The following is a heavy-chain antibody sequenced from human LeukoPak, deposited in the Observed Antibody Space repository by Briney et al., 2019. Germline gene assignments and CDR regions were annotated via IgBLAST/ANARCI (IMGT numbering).Heavy chain of an antibody. V-gene: IGHV4-31*03. Sequence: SETLSLTCTVSGGSISSGGYYWSWIRQHPGKGLEWIGYIYYSGSTYYNPSLKSRVTISVDTSKNQFSLKLSSVTAADTAVYYCARVSSSWYFYLDYWGQGTLVTVSS. CDR1: GGSISSGGYY. CDR3: ARVSSSWYFYLDY. J-gene: IGHJ4*02. D-gene: IGHD6-13*01. CDR2: IYYSGST.